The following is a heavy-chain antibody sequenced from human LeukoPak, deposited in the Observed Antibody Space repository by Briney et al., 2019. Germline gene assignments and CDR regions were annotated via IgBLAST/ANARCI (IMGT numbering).Heavy chain of an antibody. V-gene: IGHV1-8*01. Sequence: GASVKVSCKASGYTFTSYDINWVRQATGQGLEWMGWMNPNSGNTGYAQKFQGRVTMTRNTSISTAYMELSGLRSDDTAVYYCARGSRYYYDSSGYYYWGQGTLVTVSS. J-gene: IGHJ4*02. CDR2: MNPNSGNT. CDR3: ARGSRYYYDSSGYYY. D-gene: IGHD3-22*01. CDR1: GYTFTSYD.